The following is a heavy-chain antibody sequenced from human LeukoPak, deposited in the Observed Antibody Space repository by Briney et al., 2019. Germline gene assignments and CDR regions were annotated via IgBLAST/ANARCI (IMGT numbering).Heavy chain of an antibody. J-gene: IGHJ4*02. CDR1: GSTFSSFW. V-gene: IGHV3-74*01. Sequence: GGSLRLSCAASGSTFSSFWMDRVRQAPGKGLVWVSHVNRDGSSTYYADSVKGRFTISRDNAKNTVYLQMNNLRVEDTAVYYCARGINYGSGIDYWGQGTLVTVSS. CDR3: ARGINYGSGIDY. CDR2: VNRDGSST. D-gene: IGHD3-10*01.